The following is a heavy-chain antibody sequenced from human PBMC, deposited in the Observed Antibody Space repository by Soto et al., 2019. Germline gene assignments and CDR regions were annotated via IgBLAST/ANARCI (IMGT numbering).Heavy chain of an antibody. CDR1: AYTFTSHG. V-gene: IGHV1-18*01. CDR2: ISTFNGKT. CDR3: ARLLTEGATFREDAFDL. D-gene: IGHD1-26*01. Sequence: QVQLVQSGGEVKRPGASLKVSCKTSAYTFTSHGISWVRQAPGQGLEWMGWISTFNGKTDYAQKFQGRVTMTADTRTSTVYMEVKSLRSDDTTVYYCARLLTEGATFREDAFDLWGQGTKVTVSS. J-gene: IGHJ3*01.